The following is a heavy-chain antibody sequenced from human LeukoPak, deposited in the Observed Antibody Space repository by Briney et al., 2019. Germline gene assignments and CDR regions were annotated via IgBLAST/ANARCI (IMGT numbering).Heavy chain of an antibody. D-gene: IGHD3-22*01. CDR2: IYTSGST. Sequence: SETLSLTCTVSGGSISSYYWSWIRQPAGKGLEWIGRIYTSGSTNYNPSLKSRVTISVDTPKNQFSLKMSSVTAADTAVYYCARVHYYDSGGYFGGYFDYWGQGRLVTVSS. CDR1: GGSISSYY. V-gene: IGHV4-4*07. CDR3: ARVHYYDSGGYFGGYFDY. J-gene: IGHJ4*02.